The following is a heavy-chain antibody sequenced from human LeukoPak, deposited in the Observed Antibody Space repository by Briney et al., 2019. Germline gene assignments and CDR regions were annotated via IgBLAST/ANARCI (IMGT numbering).Heavy chain of an antibody. Sequence: PGGSLRLSCAASGFTVSSNYMTWVRQAPGKGLEWVSVIYVGGSTYYADSVKGRFTISRDNSKNTLYLQMNSLRAEDTAVYYRARVGGDSWSGYYIWGQGTLVTVSS. J-gene: IGHJ4*02. CDR1: GFTVSSNY. CDR3: ARVGGDSWSGYYI. D-gene: IGHD3-3*01. V-gene: IGHV3-66*01. CDR2: IYVGGST.